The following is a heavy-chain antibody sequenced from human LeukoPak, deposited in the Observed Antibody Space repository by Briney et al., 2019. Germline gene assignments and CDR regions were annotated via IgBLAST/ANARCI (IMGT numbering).Heavy chain of an antibody. CDR1: GFTFSSYW. J-gene: IGHJ6*03. CDR2: IEQDGSEK. CDR3: ARDGVTMVRGVKVLDYYYYYMDV. V-gene: IGHV3-7*01. D-gene: IGHD3-10*01. Sequence: PGGSLRLSCAASGFTFSSYWMNWVRQAPGEGLEWVANIEQDGSEKYYVDSVKGRFTISRDNAKNSPYLQMNSLRAEDTAVYYCARDGVTMVRGVKVLDYYYYYMDVWGKGTTVTISS.